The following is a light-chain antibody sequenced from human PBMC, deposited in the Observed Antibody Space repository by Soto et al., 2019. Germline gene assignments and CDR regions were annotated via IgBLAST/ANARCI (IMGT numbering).Light chain of an antibody. CDR2: ENN. CDR1: SSNIGNNY. V-gene: IGLV1-51*02. J-gene: IGLJ2*01. CDR3: ETWDRSLSAVL. Sequence: QSVLTQPPSVSAAPGQKVTISCSGSSSNIGNNYVSWYQQLPGTAPKLLIYENNKRPSGIPDRFSGSKSGTSATLGITGLQTGDEADYYCETWDRSLSAVLFGGGTKLTVL.